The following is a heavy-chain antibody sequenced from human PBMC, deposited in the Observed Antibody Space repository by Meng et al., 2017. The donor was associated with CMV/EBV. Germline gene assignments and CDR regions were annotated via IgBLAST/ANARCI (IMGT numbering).Heavy chain of an antibody. CDR1: GGPISSGAYY. J-gene: IGHJ4*02. CDR3: ASEGDNHFDN. D-gene: IGHD2-21*02. Sequence: QVKGQGWGQGLVKPEKLLAHTCDGCGGPISSGAYYWCWIRQPPAKGLEWIGYIYYSGSTYYNPYLKRRVTISVDATKNKFSLKMSSVTAAASAEYYCASEGDNHFDNWGQGSLVTVSS. V-gene: IGHV4-30-4*08. CDR2: IYYSGST.